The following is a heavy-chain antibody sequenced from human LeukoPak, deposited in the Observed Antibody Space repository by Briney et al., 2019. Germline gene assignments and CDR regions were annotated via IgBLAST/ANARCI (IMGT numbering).Heavy chain of an antibody. CDR3: ARPSGEVYCSVGSCPLSY. V-gene: IGHV3-11*01. CDR1: GFTFSNYW. Sequence: GGSLRLSCAASGFTFSNYWMSWIRQAPGKGLEWVSYISSSGSTIYYADSVKGRFTISRDNAKNSLYLQMNSLRAEDTAVYYCARPSGEVYCSVGSCPLSYWGQGTLVTVSS. CDR2: ISSSGSTI. D-gene: IGHD2-15*01. J-gene: IGHJ4*02.